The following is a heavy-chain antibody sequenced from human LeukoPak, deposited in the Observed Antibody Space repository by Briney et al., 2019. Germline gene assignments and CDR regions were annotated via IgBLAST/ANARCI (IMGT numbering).Heavy chain of an antibody. V-gene: IGHV4-34*01. Sequence: PSETLSLTCAVYGGSFSGYYCSSIRQPPGKGLEWIGEINHSGSTNYNPSLKSRVTISVDTSKNQFSLKLSSVTAADTAVYYCARGGIAVAGLDYWGQGTLVTVSS. CDR1: GGSFSGYY. CDR2: INHSGST. D-gene: IGHD6-19*01. J-gene: IGHJ4*02. CDR3: ARGGIAVAGLDY.